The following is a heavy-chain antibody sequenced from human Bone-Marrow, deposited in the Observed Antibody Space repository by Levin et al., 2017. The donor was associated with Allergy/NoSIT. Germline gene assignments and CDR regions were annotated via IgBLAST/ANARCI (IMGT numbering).Heavy chain of an antibody. CDR2: IIPIFGTA. J-gene: IGHJ3*02. CDR3: ARDNGPLLGASGWYSGAFDI. Sequence: ASVKVSCKASGGTFSSYAISWVRQAPGQGLEWMGGIIPIFGTANYAQKFQGRVTITADESTSTAYMELSSLRSEDTAVYYCARDNGPLLGASGWYSGAFDIWGQGTMVTVSS. CDR1: GGTFSSYA. D-gene: IGHD6-19*01. V-gene: IGHV1-69*13.